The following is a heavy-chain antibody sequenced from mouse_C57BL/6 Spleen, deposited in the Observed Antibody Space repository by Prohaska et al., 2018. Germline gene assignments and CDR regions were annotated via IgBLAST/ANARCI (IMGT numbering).Heavy chain of an antibody. CDR3: ARATITIGGYFDY. CDR1: GYTFTSYW. V-gene: IGHV1-52*01. Sequence: QVQLQQPGAELVRPGSSVKLSCKASGYTFTSYWMHWVKQRPIQGLEWIGNIDPSDSETHYNQKFKDKATVTVDKSSSTAYMQLSSLTSEDSAVYYCARATITIGGYFDYWGQGTTLTVSS. D-gene: IGHD1-1*02. J-gene: IGHJ2*01. CDR2: IDPSDSET.